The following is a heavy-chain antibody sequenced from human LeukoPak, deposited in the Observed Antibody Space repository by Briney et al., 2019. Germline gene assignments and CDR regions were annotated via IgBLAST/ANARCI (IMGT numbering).Heavy chain of an antibody. J-gene: IGHJ4*02. CDR2: ISGSGGST. V-gene: IGHV3-23*01. D-gene: IGHD3-22*01. CDR3: AKATGHYYDSSGAGGALDY. Sequence: PGGSLRLSCAASGFTFSSYAMSWVRQAPGKGLEWVSAISGSGGSTYYADSVKGRFTISRDNSKNTLYLQMNSLRAEDTAVYYRAKATGHYYDSSGAGGALDYWGQGTLVTVSS. CDR1: GFTFSSYA.